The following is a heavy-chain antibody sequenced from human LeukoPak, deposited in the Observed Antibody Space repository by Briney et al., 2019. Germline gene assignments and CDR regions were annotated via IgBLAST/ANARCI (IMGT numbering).Heavy chain of an antibody. CDR3: ARDSPTNFYDAG. CDR2: IIPLFDTA. V-gene: IGHV1-69*06. D-gene: IGHD3-22*01. CDR1: GYTFTAYH. J-gene: IGHJ4*02. Sequence: SVKVSCKASGYTFTAYHIHCVRQAPGQGLEWMGGIIPLFDTANYAQKFQGRVTITADKSTSTAYMELSSLTSEDTAVYFCARDSPTNFYDAGWGQGTLVTVSS.